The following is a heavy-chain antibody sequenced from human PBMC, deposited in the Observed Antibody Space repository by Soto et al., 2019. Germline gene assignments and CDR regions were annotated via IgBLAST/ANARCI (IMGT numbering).Heavy chain of an antibody. CDR1: GFTFSRAW. J-gene: IGHJ6*02. CDR2: IKSKNDGGIR. V-gene: IGHV3-15*07. Sequence: EVQLVESGGGLVKPGGSLRLSCTASGFTFSRAWMNWVRQAPGKGLEWVGRIKSKNDGGIRDYAAPVQGRFTFSRDDSKNTTYLQLNSLKTEDTAIYYCTTSEPWCGDRPPGVWGQGTTVTVS. D-gene: IGHD3-10*01. CDR3: TTSEPWCGDRPPGV.